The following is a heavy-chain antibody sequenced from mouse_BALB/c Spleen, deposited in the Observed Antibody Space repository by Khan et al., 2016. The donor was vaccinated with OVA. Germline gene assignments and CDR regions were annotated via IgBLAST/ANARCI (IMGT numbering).Heavy chain of an antibody. Sequence: EVQRQESGPGLVKPSQSLSLTCTVTGYSITSDYAWNWIRQFPGNKLEWMGYITYSGSPSYNPSLKSRISITRDTSKNQFFLQLNSVTTEDTASYFCARRSVWGAGTTVTVSS. CDR1: GYSITSDYA. V-gene: IGHV3-2*02. CDR2: ITYSGSP. CDR3: ARRSV. J-gene: IGHJ1*01.